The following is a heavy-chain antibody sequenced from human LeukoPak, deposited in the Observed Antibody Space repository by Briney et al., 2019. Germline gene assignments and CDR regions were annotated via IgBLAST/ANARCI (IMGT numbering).Heavy chain of an antibody. J-gene: IGHJ4*02. CDR1: GFTFSTYA. V-gene: IGHV3-64D*06. CDR2: ISRNGGST. D-gene: IGHD1-26*01. CDR3: VRGKWDYFFDY. Sequence: GRSLRLSCAASGFTFSTYAMHWVRQAPGKGLEYVSAISRNGGSTYYADSVKGRFTISRDNSNNTLHLQVSSLRVEDTAVYYCVRGKWDYFFDYWGQGTLVTVSS.